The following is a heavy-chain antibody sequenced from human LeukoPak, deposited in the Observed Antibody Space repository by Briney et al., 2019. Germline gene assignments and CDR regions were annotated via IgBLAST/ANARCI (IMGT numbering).Heavy chain of an antibody. V-gene: IGHV1-2*02. CDR1: GYTFTGYY. Sequence: GASVKVSCEASGYTFTGYYMHWVRQAPGQGLEWMGWINPNSGGTNYAQKFQGRVTMTRDTSISTAYMELSRLRSDDTAVYYCARDWGYYDSSGYWDYWGQGTLVTVSS. J-gene: IGHJ4*02. D-gene: IGHD3-22*01. CDR2: INPNSGGT. CDR3: ARDWGYYDSSGYWDY.